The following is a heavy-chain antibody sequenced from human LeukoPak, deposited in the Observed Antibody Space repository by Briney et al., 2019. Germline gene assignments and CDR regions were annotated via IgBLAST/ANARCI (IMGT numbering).Heavy chain of an antibody. J-gene: IGHJ4*02. CDR3: AKTQWKVGATDFFDY. D-gene: IGHD1-26*01. CDR2: INDNGGQR. V-gene: IGHV3-23*01. CDR1: GFAFNNYA. Sequence: PGGSLRLSCAASGFAFNNYAMTWVRQAPGKGLEWVSNINDNGGQRHYADSVKGRFTISRDNSKNTLFLQMDSLRVEDTAVYYCAKTQWKVGATDFFDYWGQGILVTVSS.